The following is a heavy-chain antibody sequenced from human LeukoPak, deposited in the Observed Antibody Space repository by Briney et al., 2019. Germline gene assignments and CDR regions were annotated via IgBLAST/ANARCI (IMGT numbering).Heavy chain of an antibody. CDR1: GYTFTSYG. J-gene: IGHJ1*01. CDR3: ARDRAVAGTDRTSSGYFQH. CDR2: ISAYNGNT. D-gene: IGHD6-19*01. V-gene: IGHV1-18*01. Sequence: ASVKVSCKASGYTFTSYGISWVRQAPGQGLEWMGWISAYNGNTNYAQKLQGRVTMTTDTSTSTAYMELRSLRSDDTAVYYCARDRAVAGTDRTSSGYFQHWGQGTLVTVSS.